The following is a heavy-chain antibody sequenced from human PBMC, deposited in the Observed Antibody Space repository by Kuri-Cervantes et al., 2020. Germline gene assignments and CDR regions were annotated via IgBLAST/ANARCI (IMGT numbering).Heavy chain of an antibody. Sequence: GSLRLSCTVSGGSISSSSYYWGWILQPPGKGLEWIGSIYYSGSTYYNPSLKSRVTISVDTSKNQFSLKLSSVTAADTAVYYCARVGDGDYVHDWGQGTLVTVSS. J-gene: IGHJ4*02. CDR1: GGSISSSSYY. V-gene: IGHV4-39*07. CDR2: IYYSGST. CDR3: ARVGDGDYVHD. D-gene: IGHD4-17*01.